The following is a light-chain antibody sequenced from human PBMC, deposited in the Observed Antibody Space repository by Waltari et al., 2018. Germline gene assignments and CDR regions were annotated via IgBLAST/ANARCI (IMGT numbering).Light chain of an antibody. CDR2: EEA. J-gene: IGLJ2*01. V-gene: IGLV3-1*01. Sequence: WDQQKSGQSPVLVIYEEAKRPSGIPERFSGSNSGNTATLTISGTQAMDEADYYCQTWDINTGIFGGGTKLTVL. CDR3: QTWDINTGI.